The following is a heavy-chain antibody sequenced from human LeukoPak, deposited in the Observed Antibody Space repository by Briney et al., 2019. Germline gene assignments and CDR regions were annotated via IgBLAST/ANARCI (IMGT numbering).Heavy chain of an antibody. CDR1: GGSISSSSYY. Sequence: PSETLSLTCTVPGGSISSSSYYWGWIRQPPGKGLEWIASIFYNGSPYYNPSLKSRVTISVDTSKNQFSLKLSSVNAADTAVYYCARVDSSGLWGAFNVWGQGTMVTVSS. CDR2: IFYNGSP. D-gene: IGHD6-19*01. J-gene: IGHJ3*01. CDR3: ARVDSSGLWGAFNV. V-gene: IGHV4-39*07.